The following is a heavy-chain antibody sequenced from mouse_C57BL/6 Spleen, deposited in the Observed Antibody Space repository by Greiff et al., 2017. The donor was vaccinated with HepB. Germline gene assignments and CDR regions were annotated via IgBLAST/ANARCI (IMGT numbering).Heavy chain of an antibody. V-gene: IGHV1-22*01. CDR2: INPNNGGT. D-gene: IGHD2-4*01. Sequence: XQLQQSGPELVKPGASVKMSCKASGYTFTDYNMHWVKQSHGKSLEWIGYINPNNGGTSYNQKFKGKATLTVNKSSSTAYMELRSLTSEDSAVYYCARWGYDYDDFAYWGQGTLVTVSA. CDR3: ARWGYDYDDFAY. CDR1: GYTFTDYN. J-gene: IGHJ3*01.